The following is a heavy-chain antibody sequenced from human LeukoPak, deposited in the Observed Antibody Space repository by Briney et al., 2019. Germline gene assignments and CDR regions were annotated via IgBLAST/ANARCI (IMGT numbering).Heavy chain of an antibody. CDR2: ISAYNGNT. CDR3: ARNPGRYYDSSGYFRYYYYMHV. J-gene: IGHJ6*03. D-gene: IGHD3-22*01. CDR1: GYIFTSYG. V-gene: IGHV1-18*01. Sequence: ASVKVSCKASGYIFTSYGISWVRQAPGQGLEWMGWISAYNGNTNYAQKVQGRVTMTTDTSTSTAYMELRSLRSDDTAVYYCARNPGRYYDSSGYFRYYYYMHVWGKGTTVTI.